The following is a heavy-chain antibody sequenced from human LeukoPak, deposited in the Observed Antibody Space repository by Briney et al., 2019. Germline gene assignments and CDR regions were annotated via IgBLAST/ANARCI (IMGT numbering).Heavy chain of an antibody. CDR3: ASPPGIAAA. CDR1: AFTFSDYH. CDR2: ISSSCSTI. J-gene: IGHJ5*02. V-gene: IGHV3-11*01. Sequence: VGSLRLYCAASAFTFSDYHMSWIGQAQGKGLEWVSYISSSCSTIYYAASVKVRFTISRDNAKNSLYLQMNSLRAEDTAVYYCASPPGIAAAWGQGTLVSVSS. D-gene: IGHD6-13*01.